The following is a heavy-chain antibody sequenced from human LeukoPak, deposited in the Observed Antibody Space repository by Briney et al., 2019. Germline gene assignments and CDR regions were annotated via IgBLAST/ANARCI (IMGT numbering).Heavy chain of an antibody. CDR1: GFTVSSNY. V-gene: IGHV3-53*01. Sequence: GGSLRLSCAASGFTVSSNYMSWVRQAPGKGLEWVSVIYSGGSTYYADSVKGRFTISRDNSKNTLYLQMNSLRAEDTAVYYCALTVTTNYYYYCMDVWGKGTTVTISS. CDR2: IYSGGST. D-gene: IGHD4-17*01. J-gene: IGHJ6*03. CDR3: ALTVTTNYYYYCMDV.